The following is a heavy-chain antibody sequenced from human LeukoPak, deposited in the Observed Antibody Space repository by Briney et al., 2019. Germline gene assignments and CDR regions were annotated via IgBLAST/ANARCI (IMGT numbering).Heavy chain of an antibody. D-gene: IGHD3-22*01. CDR2: ISYDGSNK. V-gene: IGHV3-30-3*01. Sequence: GGSLRLSCAASGFTFSSYAMHWVRQAPGKGLEWVAVISYDGSNKYYADSVKGRFTISRDNSKNTLYLQMNSLRAEDTAVYYCARDLMIVPYYFDYWGQGTLVTVSS. CDR3: ARDLMIVPYYFDY. J-gene: IGHJ4*02. CDR1: GFTFSSYA.